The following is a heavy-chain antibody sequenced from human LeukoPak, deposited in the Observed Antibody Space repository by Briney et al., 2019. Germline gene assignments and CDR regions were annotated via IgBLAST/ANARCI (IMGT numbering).Heavy chain of an antibody. J-gene: IGHJ4*02. CDR1: GYTFTGYY. Sequence: ASVKVSCKASGYTFTGYYMHWVRQAPGQGLEWMGIISPSGGSTSYAQKFQGRVTMTRDTSTSTVYMELSSLRSEDTAVYYCARDLGVVTAIHSQYYFDYWGQGTLVTVSS. D-gene: IGHD2-21*02. V-gene: IGHV1-46*01. CDR2: ISPSGGST. CDR3: ARDLGVVTAIHSQYYFDY.